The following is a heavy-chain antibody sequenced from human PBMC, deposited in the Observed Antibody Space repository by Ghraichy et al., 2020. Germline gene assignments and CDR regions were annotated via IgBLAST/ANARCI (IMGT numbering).Heavy chain of an antibody. Sequence: SETLSLTCTVSGGSIRGYYWTWIRQPPGMGLEWIGSIHSSAITNYNPSLKSRVTISVDTSENQFSLKMTSVTAADTAVYYCAKDVAGTMYWFDPWGLGTLVTVSS. V-gene: IGHV4-59*01. CDR3: AKDVAGTMYWFDP. CDR2: IHSSAIT. D-gene: IGHD2-2*01. CDR1: GGSIRGYY. J-gene: IGHJ5*02.